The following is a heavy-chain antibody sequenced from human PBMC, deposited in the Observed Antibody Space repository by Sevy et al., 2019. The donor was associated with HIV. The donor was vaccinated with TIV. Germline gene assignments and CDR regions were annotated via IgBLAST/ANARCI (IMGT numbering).Heavy chain of an antibody. J-gene: IGHJ5*02. CDR3: GRDRPAVEMATIGGCFAP. CDR2: IKQDGSEK. V-gene: IGHV3-7*01. CDR1: GFTFSSYW. Sequence: GGSLRLSCAASGFTFSSYWMSWVRQAPGKGLEWVANIKQDGSEKYYVDSVKGRFTISRDNAKNSLYLQMNSLRAEDRVVYYCGRDRPAVEMATIGGCFAPWGRGTLFPVSS. D-gene: IGHD5-12*01.